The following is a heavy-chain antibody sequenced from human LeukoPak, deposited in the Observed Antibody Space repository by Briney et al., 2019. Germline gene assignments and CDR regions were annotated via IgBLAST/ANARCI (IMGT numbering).Heavy chain of an antibody. CDR2: ISGSGGST. D-gene: IGHD3-22*01. J-gene: IGHJ4*02. CDR1: GFTFSSYA. Sequence: QPGGSLRLSCAASGFTFSSYAMSWVRQAPGKGLEWVSAISGSGGSTYYADSVKGRFTISRDNSKNTLYLQMNSLRAKDTAVYYCAKVGDSSGYYYFDYWGQGTLVTVSS. CDR3: AKVGDSSGYYYFDY. V-gene: IGHV3-23*01.